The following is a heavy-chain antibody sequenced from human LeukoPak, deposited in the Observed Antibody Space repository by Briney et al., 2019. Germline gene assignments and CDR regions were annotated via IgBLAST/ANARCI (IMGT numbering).Heavy chain of an antibody. CDR1: GFTFSSYA. J-gene: IGHJ4*02. CDR3: AKALLYGDSPGGYYFDY. CDR2: ISGSGGST. V-gene: IGHV3-23*01. Sequence: GGSLRLSCAASGFTFSSYAMSWVRQAPGKGLEWVSAISGSGGSTYYADSVKGRFTISRDNSKNTLYLQMNSLRAEDTAVYYCAKALLYGDSPGGYYFDYWGQGTLVTVSS. D-gene: IGHD4-17*01.